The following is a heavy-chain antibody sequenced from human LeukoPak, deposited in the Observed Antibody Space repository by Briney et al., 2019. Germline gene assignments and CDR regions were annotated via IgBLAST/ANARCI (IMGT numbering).Heavy chain of an antibody. J-gene: IGHJ4*02. CDR3: ARVVRYTALAYFDY. D-gene: IGHD5-18*01. CDR1: GGSFSGYY. CDR2: INHSGST. V-gene: IGHV4-34*01. Sequence: SETLSLTCAVYGGSFSGYYWSWIRQPPGKGLEWIGEINHSGSTNYNPSLKSRVTISVDTSKNQFSLKLSSVTAADTAVYYCARVVRYTALAYFDYWGQGTLVTVSS.